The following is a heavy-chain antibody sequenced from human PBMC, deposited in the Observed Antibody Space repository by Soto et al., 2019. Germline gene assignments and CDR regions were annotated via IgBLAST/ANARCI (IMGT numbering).Heavy chain of an antibody. Sequence: QVQLVQSGAEVKKPGSSVKVSCKASGGTFSSYAISWVRQAPGQGLEWMGGIIPIFGTANYAQKFQGRVTSTADESTSTAYMELSSLRSEDTAVYYCARDRSVKYSGYDLWCLDYWGQGTLVTVSS. CDR1: GGTFSSYA. CDR2: IIPIFGTA. D-gene: IGHD5-12*01. CDR3: ARDRSVKYSGYDLWCLDY. J-gene: IGHJ4*02. V-gene: IGHV1-69*01.